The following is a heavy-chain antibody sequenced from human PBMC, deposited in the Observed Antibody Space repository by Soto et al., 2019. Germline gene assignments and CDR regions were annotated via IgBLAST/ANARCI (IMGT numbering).Heavy chain of an antibody. Sequence: PGGSLRLSCEASGFTFSDYYMSWIRQAPGKGLEWVSYISSTGSYTNYADSVRGRFTISRDNAKNSLYLQMNSLTAEDTAVYYCARDSTGWRAVYDYWGQGTLVTVSS. V-gene: IGHV3-11*05. CDR3: ARDSTGWRAVYDY. CDR1: GFTFSDYY. D-gene: IGHD6-19*01. J-gene: IGHJ4*02. CDR2: ISSTGSYT.